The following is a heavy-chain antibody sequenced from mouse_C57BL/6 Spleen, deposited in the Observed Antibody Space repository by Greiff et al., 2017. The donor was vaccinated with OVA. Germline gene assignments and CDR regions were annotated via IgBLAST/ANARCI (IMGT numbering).Heavy chain of an antibody. D-gene: IGHD1-1*01. J-gene: IGHJ4*01. V-gene: IGHV1-22*01. Sequence: VQLQQSGPELVKPGASVKMSCKASGYTFTDYNMHWVKQSHGKSLEWIGYINPNNGGTSYNQKFKGKATLTVNKSSSTAYMELRSLTSEDSAVYYCARCYYGSSYAMDYWGQGTPVTVSS. CDR2: INPNNGGT. CDR1: GYTFTDYN. CDR3: ARCYYGSSYAMDY.